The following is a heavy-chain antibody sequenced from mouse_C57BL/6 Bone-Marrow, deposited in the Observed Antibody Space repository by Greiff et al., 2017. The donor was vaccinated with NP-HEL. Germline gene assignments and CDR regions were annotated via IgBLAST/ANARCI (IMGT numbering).Heavy chain of an antibody. V-gene: IGHV14-2*01. J-gene: IGHJ2*01. CDR1: GFNIKDYY. CDR3: ARGGSRKGDYFDY. Sequence: EVKVVESGAELVKPGASVKLSCTASGFNIKDYYMHWVKQRTEQGLEWIGRIVPEDGETKYAPKFQGKATITADTSSNTAYLQLSSLTSEDTAVYYCARGGSRKGDYFDYWGQGTTLTVSS. CDR2: IVPEDGET.